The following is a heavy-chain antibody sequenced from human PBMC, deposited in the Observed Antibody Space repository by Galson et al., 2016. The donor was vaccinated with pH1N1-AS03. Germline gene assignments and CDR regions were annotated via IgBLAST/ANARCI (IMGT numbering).Heavy chain of an antibody. CDR1: GFTLSAYW. CDR2: ISRDGSTR. Sequence: SLRLSCAVSGFTLSAYWMYWVRQTPGKRPVWVSRISRDGSTREHADSVKGRFSVSRDNARNTLHLHMSNLRDDDTAVYYCVAYDWGSPDFWGQGTLVTVSS. D-gene: IGHD3-16*01. V-gene: IGHV3-74*03. CDR3: VAYDWGSPDF. J-gene: IGHJ4*02.